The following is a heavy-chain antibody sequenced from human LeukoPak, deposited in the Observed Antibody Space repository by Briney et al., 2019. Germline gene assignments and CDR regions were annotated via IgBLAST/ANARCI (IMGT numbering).Heavy chain of an antibody. J-gene: IGHJ6*03. CDR1: GYTFISYD. CDR2: MNPNSGNT. CDR3: ARRAVGDSYYHSMDV. D-gene: IGHD6-19*01. Sequence: ASVKVSCKASGYTFISYDINWVRQVTGQGLEWMGWMNPNSGNTGYAQKFQGRVTITRNTSISTAFMELSSLRSEDTAVYYCARRAVGDSYYHSMDVWGKGTTVTVSS. V-gene: IGHV1-8*03.